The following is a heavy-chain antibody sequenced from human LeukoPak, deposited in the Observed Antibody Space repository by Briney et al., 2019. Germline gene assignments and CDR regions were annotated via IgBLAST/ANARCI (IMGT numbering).Heavy chain of an antibody. J-gene: IGHJ4*02. CDR2: IRSKAYGGTT. Sequence: GGSLRLSCTASGFTFGDYAMSWFRQAPGKGLEWIGFIRSKAYGGTTEYAASVKGRFTISRDDSKSVAYLQMNSLKTGDTAVYYCSRDVKYYDSSGPVDYWGRGALVTVSS. D-gene: IGHD3-22*01. V-gene: IGHV3-49*03. CDR3: SRDVKYYDSSGPVDY. CDR1: GFTFGDYA.